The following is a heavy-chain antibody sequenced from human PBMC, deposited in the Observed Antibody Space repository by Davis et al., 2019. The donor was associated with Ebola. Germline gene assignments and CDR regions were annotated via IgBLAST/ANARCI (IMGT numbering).Heavy chain of an antibody. D-gene: IGHD6-19*01. CDR2: ISGSGGST. J-gene: IGHJ4*02. Sequence: PGGSLRLSCAASGFTFSSYAMSWVRQAPGKGLEWVSAISGSGGSTYYADSVKGRFTISRDNAKNSLYLQMNSLRDEDTAVYYCARGIAVGDHNFNINSIFDHWGQGTLVTVSS. CDR1: GFTFSSYA. CDR3: ARGIAVGDHNFNINSIFDH. V-gene: IGHV3-23*01.